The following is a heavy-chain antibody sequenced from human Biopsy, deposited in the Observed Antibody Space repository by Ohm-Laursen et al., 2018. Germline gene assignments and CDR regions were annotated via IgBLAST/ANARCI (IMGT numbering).Heavy chain of an antibody. V-gene: IGHV4-59*01. Sequence: SETLSLTCCVSGGSIISYYWTWIRQPPGKGLEGIGHVYNGGITNYNPSLKSRVTISKDTSKNQFSLQVNSVTAADTAVYYCARTPRDSFWSGSYKRGLWFDPWGQGTLVIVSS. D-gene: IGHD3-3*01. CDR3: ARTPRDSFWSGSYKRGLWFDP. CDR1: GGSIISYY. CDR2: VYNGGIT. J-gene: IGHJ5*02.